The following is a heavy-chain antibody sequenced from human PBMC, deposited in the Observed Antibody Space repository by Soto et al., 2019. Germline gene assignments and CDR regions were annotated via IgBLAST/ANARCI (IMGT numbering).Heavy chain of an antibody. D-gene: IGHD1-26*01. J-gene: IGHJ4*02. V-gene: IGHV4-59*01. CDR2: IYYIGRT. Sequence: SETLSLTCTVSGDSLSTYYWNWIRQPVGKGLEWIGYIYYIGRTNYNPSLRSRVTISIDTSKNQISLNLDSVTAADTGVYYCARDLVGLTHFEYWGQGILVTVS. CDR3: ARDLVGLTHFEY. CDR1: GDSLSTYY.